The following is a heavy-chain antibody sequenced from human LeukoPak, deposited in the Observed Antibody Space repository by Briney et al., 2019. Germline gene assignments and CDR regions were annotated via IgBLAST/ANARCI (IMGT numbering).Heavy chain of an antibody. CDR1: GYTLTELS. CDR3: ATGGWELGTFDY. J-gene: IGHJ4*02. Sequence: GASVKVSCKVSGYTLTELSMHWVRQAPGKGLEWMGGFDTEDGETIYAQKFQGRVTMTEDTSTDTAYMELSSLRSEDTAVYYCATGGWELGTFDYWGQGTLVTVSS. CDR2: FDTEDGET. D-gene: IGHD1-26*01. V-gene: IGHV1-24*01.